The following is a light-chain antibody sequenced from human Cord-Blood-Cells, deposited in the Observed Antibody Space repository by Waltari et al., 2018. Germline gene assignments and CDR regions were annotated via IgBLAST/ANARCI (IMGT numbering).Light chain of an antibody. CDR3: QQYNNWPPT. CDR1: PSVSSN. J-gene: IGKJ5*01. CDR2: GAS. Sequence: EIVMTQSPATLSVSPGERATLSCRASPSVSSNLAWYQQTPGQAPRLLIYGASTRATGIPARFSGSGSGTEFTLTISSLQSEDFAVYYCQQYNNWPPTFGQGTRLEIK. V-gene: IGKV3-15*01.